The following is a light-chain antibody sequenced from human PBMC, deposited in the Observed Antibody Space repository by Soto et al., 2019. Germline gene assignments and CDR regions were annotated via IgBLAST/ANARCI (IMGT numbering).Light chain of an antibody. V-gene: IGKV3-15*01. J-gene: IGKJ4*01. Sequence: IVMTQSPVTLSVSPGDRATLSCRASQSVNSNLAWYQHKPGQTPKLLIYVASTRATGIPARFSGSGSGTELTLTISSLQSEDFAVYYCQQYNVWPLTFGGGTKEEFK. CDR1: QSVNSN. CDR3: QQYNVWPLT. CDR2: VAS.